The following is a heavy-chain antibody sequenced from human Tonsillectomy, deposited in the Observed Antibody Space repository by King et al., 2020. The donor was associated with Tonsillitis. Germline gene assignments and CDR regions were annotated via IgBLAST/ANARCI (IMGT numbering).Heavy chain of an antibody. CDR2: IYSGGST. Sequence: DVQLVESGGGLVQPGGSLRLSCAASGFTVSSNYMSWVRQAPGKGLEWVSVIYSGGSTYYADSVKGRFTISRHNYKNKLYLQMNSLGAEDTAVYYCARVAGYYYGNDAFDIWGQGTMVTVSS. CDR1: GFTVSSNY. V-gene: IGHV3-53*04. D-gene: IGHD3-10*01. J-gene: IGHJ3*02. CDR3: ARVAGYYYGNDAFDI.